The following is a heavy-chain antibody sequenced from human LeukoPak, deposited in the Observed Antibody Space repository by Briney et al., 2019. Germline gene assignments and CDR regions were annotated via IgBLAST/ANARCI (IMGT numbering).Heavy chain of an antibody. J-gene: IGHJ5*02. CDR3: ARGGYSYGRDNWFDP. Sequence: PGRSLRLSCAASGFTFSSYAMHWVRQAPGKGLEWVAVISYDGSNIYYADSVKGRFTISRDNSKNTLYLQMNSLRAEDTAVYYCARGGYSYGRDNWFDPWGQGTLVTVSS. CDR2: ISYDGSNI. D-gene: IGHD5-18*01. CDR1: GFTFSSYA. V-gene: IGHV3-30*04.